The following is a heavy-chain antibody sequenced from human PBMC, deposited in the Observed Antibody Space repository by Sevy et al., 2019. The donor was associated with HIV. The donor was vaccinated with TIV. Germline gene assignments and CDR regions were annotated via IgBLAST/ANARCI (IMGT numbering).Heavy chain of an antibody. Sequence: GGSLRLSCAASGFTFDDYAMHWVRQAPGKGLEWVSGISWNSGSIGYADSVKGRFTISRDNAKSSLYLQMNSLRAEDTALYYCAKDTLPILGYCSGGSCGGAFDIWGQGTMVTVSS. CDR2: ISWNSGSI. V-gene: IGHV3-9*01. CDR1: GFTFDDYA. CDR3: AKDTLPILGYCSGGSCGGAFDI. J-gene: IGHJ3*02. D-gene: IGHD2-15*01.